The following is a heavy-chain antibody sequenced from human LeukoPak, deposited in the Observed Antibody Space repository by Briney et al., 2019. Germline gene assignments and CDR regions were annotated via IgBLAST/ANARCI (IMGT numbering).Heavy chain of an antibody. D-gene: IGHD1-26*01. CDR1: GFTFSSYW. CDR2: IKQDGSEK. J-gene: IGHJ4*02. Sequence: GGSLRLSCAASGFTFSSYWMSWVRQAPGKGLEWVANIKQDGSEKYYVDSVKGRFTISRDDAKNSLYLRMNSLRAEDTAVYYCARAQWEPHELYYFDYWGQGTLVTVSS. CDR3: ARAQWEPHELYYFDY. V-gene: IGHV3-7*04.